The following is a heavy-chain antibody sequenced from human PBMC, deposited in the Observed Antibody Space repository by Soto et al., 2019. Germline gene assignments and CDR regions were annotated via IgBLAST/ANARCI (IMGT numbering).Heavy chain of an antibody. Sequence: GGSLRLSCAASGFTFSSYSMNWVRQAPGKGLEWVSSISSSSSYIYYADSVKGRFTISRDNAKKSLYLQMNSLRAEDTAVYYCARASYYYDGSGYHGYWGQGTLVTVSS. J-gene: IGHJ4*02. CDR2: ISSSSSYI. CDR3: ARASYYYDGSGYHGY. CDR1: GFTFSSYS. D-gene: IGHD3-22*01. V-gene: IGHV3-21*01.